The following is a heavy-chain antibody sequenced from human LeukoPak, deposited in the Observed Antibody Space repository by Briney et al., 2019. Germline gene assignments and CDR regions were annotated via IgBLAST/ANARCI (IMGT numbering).Heavy chain of an antibody. CDR3: ARDPYYGSAFGFDP. CDR2: IYYSGST. CDR1: GGSITSSSYY. D-gene: IGHD3-10*01. J-gene: IGHJ5*02. V-gene: IGHV4-39*07. Sequence: PSETLSLTCTVSGGSITSSSYYWGWIRQPPGKGPEWIGSIYYSGSTYYNPSLKSRVTISVDTSKNQFSLKLSSVTAADTAVYYCARDPYYGSAFGFDPWGQGTLVTVSS.